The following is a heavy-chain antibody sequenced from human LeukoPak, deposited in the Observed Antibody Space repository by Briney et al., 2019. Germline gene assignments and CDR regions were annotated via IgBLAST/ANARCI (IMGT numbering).Heavy chain of an antibody. CDR2: INHSGST. Sequence: PSETLSLTCAVYDGSFRGYFWSWIRLPPGKGLEWIGDINHSGSTDYNLSLKSRVTIEVDTSKKQFSLNLRSVTAADTAVYYCARGGAVGATYLLLDYWGQGTVVTVSS. CDR3: ARGGAVGATYLLLDY. D-gene: IGHD2-15*01. V-gene: IGHV4-34*01. CDR1: DGSFRGYF. J-gene: IGHJ4*02.